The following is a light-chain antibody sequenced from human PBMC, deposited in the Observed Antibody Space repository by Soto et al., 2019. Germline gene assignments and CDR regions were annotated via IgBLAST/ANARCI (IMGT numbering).Light chain of an antibody. CDR1: QAISDN. V-gene: IGKV3-15*01. J-gene: IGKJ1*01. Sequence: IVMTQSPATLSVSPGERATLSCSPSQAISDNLAWYQHKPGQPPRLLIYDASTRATGIPARFSGSGSGTEFTLTISSLQSEDFAVYYCQQYAVWPPQTFGQGTKVDIK. CDR2: DAS. CDR3: QQYAVWPPQT.